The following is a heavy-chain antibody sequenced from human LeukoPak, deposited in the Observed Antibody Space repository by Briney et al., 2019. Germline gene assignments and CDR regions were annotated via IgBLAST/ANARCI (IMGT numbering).Heavy chain of an antibody. V-gene: IGHV3-66*02. Sequence: GGSLRLSCAASGSTVSSNYMSWVRQAPGKGLEWVSVIYSGGSTYYADSVKGRFTISRDNSKNTLYLQMNSLRAEDTAVYYCARDRGGRKRYSSGWYPPDYWGQGTLVTVSS. CDR1: GSTVSSNY. D-gene: IGHD6-19*01. CDR3: ARDRGGRKRYSSGWYPPDY. CDR2: IYSGGST. J-gene: IGHJ4*02.